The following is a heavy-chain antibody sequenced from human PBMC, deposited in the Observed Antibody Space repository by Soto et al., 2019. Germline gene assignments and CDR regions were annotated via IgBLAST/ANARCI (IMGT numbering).Heavy chain of an antibody. V-gene: IGHV3-7*01. J-gene: IGHJ6*03. CDR2: IKQDGSEK. Sequence: EEHLVESGGGLVQPGGSLRLSCAASGFSIRDYLMTWVRQAPGKGLDWVANIKQDGSEKFYVDSLKGRFTISRDNAKNSVYLLMNSLRADDTAVYYCARGKDGRRAGTYYFDMDVWGKGTTVTLSS. CDR3: ARGKDGRRAGTYYFDMDV. CDR1: GFSIRDYL. D-gene: IGHD1-1*01.